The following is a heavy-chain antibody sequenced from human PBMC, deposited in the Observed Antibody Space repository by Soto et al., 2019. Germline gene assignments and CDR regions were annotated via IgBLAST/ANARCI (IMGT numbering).Heavy chain of an antibody. Sequence: EVQLLESGGGLVQPGGSLRLSCAASGFTFSSYAMNWVRQAPGKGLEWVSAVSGGGGNTYYADSVKGRFTISRDNSKNTLYLQMNSLRAEDTALYYCAKDPFTSAWFSFFDYWGQGTLVTVSS. CDR2: VSGGGGNT. CDR1: GFTFSSYA. J-gene: IGHJ4*02. V-gene: IGHV3-23*01. D-gene: IGHD6-19*01. CDR3: AKDPFTSAWFSFFDY.